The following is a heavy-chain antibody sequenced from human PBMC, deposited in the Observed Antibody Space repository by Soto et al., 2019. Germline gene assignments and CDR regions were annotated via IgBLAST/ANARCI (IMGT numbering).Heavy chain of an antibody. V-gene: IGHV1-2*04. CDR2: INPNSGGT. J-gene: IGHJ6*02. CDR1: GYTFTGYY. CDR3: ARDYYDSSGTRDYYYYGMDV. Sequence: QVQLVQSGAEVMKPGASVKVSCKASGYTFTGYYMHWVRQAPGQGLEWMGWINPNSGGTNYAQKFQGWVTMTRDTSISTAYMELSRLRSDDTAVYYCARDYYDSSGTRDYYYYGMDVWGQGTTVTVSS. D-gene: IGHD3-22*01.